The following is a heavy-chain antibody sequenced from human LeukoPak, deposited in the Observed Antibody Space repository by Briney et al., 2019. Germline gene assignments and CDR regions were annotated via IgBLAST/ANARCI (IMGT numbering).Heavy chain of an antibody. D-gene: IGHD2-2*01. J-gene: IGHJ3*02. CDR1: GGTFSSYA. V-gene: IGHV1-18*01. CDR3: ARVLGDIVVVPAVFDAFDI. Sequence: ASVKVSCKASGGTFSSYAISWVRQAPGQGLEWMGWISAYNGNTNYAQKLQGRVTMTTDTSTSTAYMELRSLRSDDTAVYYCARVLGDIVVVPAVFDAFDIWGQGTMVTVSS. CDR2: ISAYNGNT.